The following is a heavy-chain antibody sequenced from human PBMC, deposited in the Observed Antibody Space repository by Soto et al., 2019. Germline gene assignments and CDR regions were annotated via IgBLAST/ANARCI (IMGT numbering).Heavy chain of an antibody. Sequence: QVQLVQSGAEVKKPGASVKVSCKASGYTFTSYYMHWVRQTPGQGLEWMGIINPSGGSTSYAQKFQGRVTMTRDTSTSTVYMELSSLRSEDTAVYYCARDIAAAGRGPYYYYGMDVWGQGTTVTVSS. CDR1: GYTFTSYY. D-gene: IGHD6-13*01. J-gene: IGHJ6*02. V-gene: IGHV1-46*01. CDR3: ARDIAAAGRGPYYYYGMDV. CDR2: INPSGGST.